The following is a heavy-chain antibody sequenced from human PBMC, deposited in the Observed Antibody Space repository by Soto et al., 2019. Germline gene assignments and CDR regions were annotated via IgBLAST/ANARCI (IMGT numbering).Heavy chain of an antibody. J-gene: IGHJ4*02. V-gene: IGHV4-34*01. CDR2: LNDSGGT. CDR3: AKDLGHYDILTGRFDY. D-gene: IGHD3-9*01. Sequence: PSETLSLTCAVYGGSFSGYYWSWIRQPPGKGLEWIGELNDSGGTNYNASLKSRVSISGDTSKNQFSLKLSFVTAADTAVYYCAKDLGHYDILTGRFDYWGQGTLVTVSS. CDR1: GGSFSGYY.